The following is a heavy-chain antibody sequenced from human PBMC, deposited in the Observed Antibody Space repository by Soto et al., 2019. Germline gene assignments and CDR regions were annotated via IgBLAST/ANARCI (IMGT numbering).Heavy chain of an antibody. CDR2: ISGNGGST. CDR1: AFTVSNQA. D-gene: IGHD3-10*01. J-gene: IGHJ5*02. V-gene: IGHV3-23*01. Sequence: EVHLLESGGGLVQPGGSLRLSCEASAFTVSNQAMSWVRQAPGKGLEWVSTISGNGGSTYYADSVRGRFTISRDNSKNTLYLQMNSLRDEDTAVYYCGPQILWFGELPDFDPWGQGTLVTVSS. CDR3: GPQILWFGELPDFDP.